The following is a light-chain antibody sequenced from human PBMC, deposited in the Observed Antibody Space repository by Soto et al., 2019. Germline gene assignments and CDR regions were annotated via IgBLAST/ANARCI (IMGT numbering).Light chain of an antibody. J-gene: IGKJ2*01. CDR3: QQYGSAPST. CDR1: QSVSSSY. Sequence: EIVLTQSPGTLSLSPGERATLSCRASQSVSSSYLAWYQQKPGQTPSLLMYGASSRATGIPDRFSGSGSGTDFTLTISRLEPEEFAVYYCQQYGSAPSTFGQGTKLEIK. V-gene: IGKV3-20*01. CDR2: GAS.